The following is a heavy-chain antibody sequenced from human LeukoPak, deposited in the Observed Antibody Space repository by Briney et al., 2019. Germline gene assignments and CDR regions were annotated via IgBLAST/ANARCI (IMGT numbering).Heavy chain of an antibody. Sequence: SETLSLTCTVSGGSISSYYWSWIRQPPGKGLEWIGYIYYSGSTNYNPSLKSRVTISVDTSKNQFSLKLSSATAANTAVYYCARGYVGLSFDPWGQGTLVTVSS. CDR1: GGSISSYY. D-gene: IGHD5-12*01. CDR2: IYYSGST. CDR3: ARGYVGLSFDP. V-gene: IGHV4-59*12. J-gene: IGHJ5*02.